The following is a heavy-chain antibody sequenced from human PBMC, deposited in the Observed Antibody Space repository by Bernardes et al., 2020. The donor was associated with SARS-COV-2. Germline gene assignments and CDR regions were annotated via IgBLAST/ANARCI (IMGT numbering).Heavy chain of an antibody. J-gene: IGHJ4*01. D-gene: IGHD6-13*01. CDR3: ARDPKRLWIAAAGPYFDY. CDR1: GYTFTSYG. V-gene: IGHV1-18*01. Sequence: ASVKVSCKASGYTFTSYGISWVRQAPGKGLEWMGWISAYNGNTNYAQKLQGRVTMTTDTSTSTAYMELRSLRSDDTAVYYCARDPKRLWIAAAGPYFDYWGQGTLVTGSA. CDR2: ISAYNGNT.